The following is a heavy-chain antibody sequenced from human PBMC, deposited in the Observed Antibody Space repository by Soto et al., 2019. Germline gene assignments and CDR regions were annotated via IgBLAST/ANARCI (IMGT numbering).Heavy chain of an antibody. D-gene: IGHD6-13*01. V-gene: IGHV3-53*01. Sequence: HPGGSLRLSCAASGFTVSSNYMSWVRQAPGKGLEWVSVIYSGGSTYYADSVKGRFTISRDNSKNTLYLQMNSLRAEDTAVYYCARGGYSRYYYYYYGMDVWGQGTTVTVSS. CDR2: IYSGGST. CDR1: GFTVSSNY. J-gene: IGHJ6*02. CDR3: ARGGYSRYYYYYYGMDV.